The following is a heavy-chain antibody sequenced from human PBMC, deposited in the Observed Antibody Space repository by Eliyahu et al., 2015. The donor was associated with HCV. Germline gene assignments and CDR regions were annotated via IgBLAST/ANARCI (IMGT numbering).Heavy chain of an antibody. Sequence: QMQLQESGPGLVKPSGTLSLTCAVSGGSIISNNWWSWVRQPPGKGLEWIGEIHHTGSTNYNPSLESRVTLSLDKSKNQFSLNLSSVTAADTAVYYCARVVGTERTQDYWGQGTLVTVSS. J-gene: IGHJ4*02. CDR3: ARVVGTERTQDY. CDR1: GGSIISNNW. V-gene: IGHV4-4*02. CDR2: IHHTGST. D-gene: IGHD1-26*01.